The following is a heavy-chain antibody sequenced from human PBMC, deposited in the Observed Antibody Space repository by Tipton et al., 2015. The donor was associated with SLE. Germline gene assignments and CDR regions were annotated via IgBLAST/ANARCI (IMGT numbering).Heavy chain of an antibody. CDR1: GFTFSSYG. D-gene: IGHD3-22*01. Sequence: SLRLSCAASGFTFSSYGMHWVRQAPGKGLEWVAVISYDGSNKYYADSVKGRFTISRDNSKNTLYLQMNSLIAEDTAVYYCANTGYYDSSGYRGYWGQGTLVTVSS. J-gene: IGHJ4*02. V-gene: IGHV3-30*18. CDR2: ISYDGSNK. CDR3: ANTGYYDSSGYRGY.